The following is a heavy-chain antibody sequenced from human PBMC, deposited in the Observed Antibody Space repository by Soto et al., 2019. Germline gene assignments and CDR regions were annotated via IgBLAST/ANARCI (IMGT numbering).Heavy chain of an antibody. CDR3: ARLIGEETTAAGPFDY. V-gene: IGHV3-30-3*01. J-gene: IGHJ4*02. Sequence: GGSLRLSCAASGFTFSSYAMHWVRQAPGKGLEWVAVISYDGSNKYYADSVKDRFTISRDNSKNTVYLQMNSLRAEDTAVYYCARLIGEETTAAGPFDYWGQGTLVTISS. CDR1: GFTFSSYA. CDR2: ISYDGSNK. D-gene: IGHD6-13*01.